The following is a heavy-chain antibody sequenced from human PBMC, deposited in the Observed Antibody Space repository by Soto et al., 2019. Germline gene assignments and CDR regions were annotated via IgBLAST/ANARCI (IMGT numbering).Heavy chain of an antibody. J-gene: IGHJ6*02. D-gene: IGHD1-1*01. Sequence: GGSMRLSCAALGFTFSSYAISRVRQAPGKGLEWVSAISGSGGSTYYADSVKGRFTISRDNSKNTLYLQMNSLRAEDTAVYYCAKPPRRVLSYGMDVWGQGTTVTVSS. CDR1: GFTFSSYA. CDR2: ISGSGGST. CDR3: AKPPRRVLSYGMDV. V-gene: IGHV3-23*01.